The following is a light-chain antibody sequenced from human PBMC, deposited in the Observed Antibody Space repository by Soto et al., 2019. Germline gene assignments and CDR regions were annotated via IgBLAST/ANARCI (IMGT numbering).Light chain of an antibody. CDR3: SSYTRSSTRV. CDR1: SSDTAGYNY. CDR2: EVS. J-gene: IGLJ1*01. V-gene: IGLV2-14*01. Sequence: QSVLTQPASVSGSPGQSITISCTGTSSDTAGYNYVSWYQQHPGKAPKLMIYEVSNRPSGVSNRFSGSKSGNTASLTISGLQAEDEADYYCSSYTRSSTRVFGTGTKVTVL.